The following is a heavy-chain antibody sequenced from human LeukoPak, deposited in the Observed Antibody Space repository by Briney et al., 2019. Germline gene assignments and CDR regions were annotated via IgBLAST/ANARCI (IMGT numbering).Heavy chain of an antibody. V-gene: IGHV1-2*02. CDR2: INPNSGGT. D-gene: IGHD6-13*01. J-gene: IGHJ4*02. CDR3: AREYSSSWTHFNYYFDY. Sequence: ASVKVSCKASGYTFTGYYMHWVRQAPGQGLEWMGWINPNSGGTNYAQKFQGRVTMTRDTSISTAYMELSRLRSDDTAVYYCAREYSSSWTHFNYYFDYWGQGTLVTVSS. CDR1: GYTFTGYY.